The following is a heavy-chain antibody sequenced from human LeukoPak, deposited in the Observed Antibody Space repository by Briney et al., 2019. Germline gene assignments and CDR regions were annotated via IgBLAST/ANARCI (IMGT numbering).Heavy chain of an antibody. CDR3: ARGHSDWSGSNFDY. Sequence: SETLSLTCTVSGGSISGYYWSWIRQPPGKGLEWIGEINHSGSTNYNPSLKSRVTISVDTSKNQFSLKLSSVTAADTAVYYCARGHSDWSGSNFDYWGQGTLVTVSS. D-gene: IGHD3-3*01. V-gene: IGHV4-34*01. CDR1: GGSISGYY. CDR2: INHSGST. J-gene: IGHJ4*02.